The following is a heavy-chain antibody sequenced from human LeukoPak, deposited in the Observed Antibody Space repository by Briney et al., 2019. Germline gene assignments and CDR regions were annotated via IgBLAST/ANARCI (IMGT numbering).Heavy chain of an antibody. J-gene: IGHJ4*02. Sequence: GESLKISCKGSGYSFTSYWIGWVRQMPGKGLEWMGIIYPGDSDTRYSPSFQGQVTISADKSISTAYLQWSSLKASDTAMYYCARQGFGELGGWGVDYWGQGTLVTVSS. CDR2: IYPGDSDT. V-gene: IGHV5-51*01. CDR3: ARQGFGELGGWGVDY. D-gene: IGHD3-10*01. CDR1: GYSFTSYW.